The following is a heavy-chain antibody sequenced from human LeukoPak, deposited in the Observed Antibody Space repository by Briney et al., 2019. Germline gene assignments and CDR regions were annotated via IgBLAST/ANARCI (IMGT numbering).Heavy chain of an antibody. V-gene: IGHV3-21*01. CDR3: ARDHFVDY. Sequence: GGSLGLSCAASGFTFSSYAMHWVRQAPGKGLEWVSSISSSSSYIYYADSVKGRFTISRDNAKNSLYLQMNSLRAEDTAVYYCARDHFVDYWGQGTLVTVSS. D-gene: IGHD2/OR15-2a*01. CDR1: GFTFSSYA. J-gene: IGHJ4*02. CDR2: ISSSSSYI.